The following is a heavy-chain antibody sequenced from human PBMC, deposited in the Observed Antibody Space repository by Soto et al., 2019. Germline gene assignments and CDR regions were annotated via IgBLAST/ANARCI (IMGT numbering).Heavy chain of an antibody. Sequence: GGSLRLSCAASGFTFSSYDMHWVRQATGKGLEWVSAIGTAGDTYYPGSVKGRFTISRENAKNSLYLQMNSLRAEDTAVYYCARFHPDRLSSGWSYPDYYFDYWGQGTLVTVSS. CDR3: ARFHPDRLSSGWSYPDYYFDY. CDR1: GFTFSSYD. D-gene: IGHD6-19*01. V-gene: IGHV3-13*01. J-gene: IGHJ4*02. CDR2: IGTAGDT.